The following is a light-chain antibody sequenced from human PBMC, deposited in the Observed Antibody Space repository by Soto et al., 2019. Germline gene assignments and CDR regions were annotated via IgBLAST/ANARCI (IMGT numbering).Light chain of an antibody. J-gene: IGKJ2*01. CDR2: GAS. V-gene: IGKV3-15*01. CDR1: QSVSSN. CDR3: QRYNNWPL. Sequence: EIVMTQSPATLSVSPGERATLSCRASQSVSSNLAWYQQKPGQAPRLLIYGASDRATGIPARFSGSGSGTEFTLTISSLQSEDFADYHLQRYNNWPLFGQGTKLEIK.